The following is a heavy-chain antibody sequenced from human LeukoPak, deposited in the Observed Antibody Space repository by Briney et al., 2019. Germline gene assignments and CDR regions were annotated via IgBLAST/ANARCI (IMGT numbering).Heavy chain of an antibody. Sequence: PSETLSHTCTVSGGSISGYYWSWIRQPPGKGLEWIGYIYYSGSANYNPSLKSRVTISVDTSKNQFSLKLSSVTAADTAVYYCARGTMMVGPWGQGTLVTVSS. CDR2: IYYSGSA. V-gene: IGHV4-59*01. J-gene: IGHJ5*02. D-gene: IGHD3-22*01. CDR3: ARGTMMVGP. CDR1: GGSISGYY.